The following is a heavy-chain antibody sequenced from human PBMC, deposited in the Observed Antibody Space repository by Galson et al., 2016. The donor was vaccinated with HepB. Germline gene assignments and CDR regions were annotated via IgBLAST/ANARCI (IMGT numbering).Heavy chain of an antibody. Sequence: SLRLSCAASGFTFSSYGMHWVRQAPGKGLEWVAVMSYDGNNKYYADSVKGRFTISRDNSKNTLYLQMNSLRAEDTAVYYCAKDLYDYNSGMDVWGQGTTVTVSS. CDR1: GFTFSSYG. V-gene: IGHV3-30*18. D-gene: IGHD2-2*02. J-gene: IGHJ6*02. CDR3: AKDLYDYNSGMDV. CDR2: MSYDGNNK.